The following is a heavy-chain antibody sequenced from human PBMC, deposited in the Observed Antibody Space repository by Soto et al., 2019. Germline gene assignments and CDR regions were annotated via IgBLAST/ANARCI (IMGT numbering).Heavy chain of an antibody. J-gene: IGHJ5*02. CDR2: MNPNSGNT. D-gene: IGHD2-15*01. Sequence: ASVKVSCKASGYTFTSYDINWVRQATGQGLEWMGWMNPNSGNTGYAQKFQGRVTMTRNTSISTAYMELSSLRSEDTAVYYCAREVGCSGGSCYGIFDPWGQGTLVTVS. V-gene: IGHV1-8*01. CDR3: AREVGCSGGSCYGIFDP. CDR1: GYTFTSYD.